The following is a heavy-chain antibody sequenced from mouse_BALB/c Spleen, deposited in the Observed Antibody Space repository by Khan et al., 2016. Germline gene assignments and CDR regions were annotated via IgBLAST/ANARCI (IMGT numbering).Heavy chain of an antibody. CDR2: IFPGSGIT. CDR3: ARSYYGYFAMDY. CDR1: GSTFTDSY. Sequence: QVQLQQSGTELPRPGASVKLSCKASGSTFTDSYLHWVKQRTEQGLEWIGEIFPGSGITYSNEKFKGKASLPADTSSSTAYMQLSSLTSEDSAVYFCARSYYGYFAMDYWGHGASVTVSS. D-gene: IGHD1-2*01. J-gene: IGHJ4*01. V-gene: IGHV1-77*01.